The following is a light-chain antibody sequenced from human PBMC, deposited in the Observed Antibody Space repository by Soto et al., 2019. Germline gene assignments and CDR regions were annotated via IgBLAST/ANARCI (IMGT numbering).Light chain of an antibody. CDR1: QSVSNNY. CDR3: QQYGGSPRT. CDR2: GAS. Sequence: EIVLTQSPGTLSLSPGERATLSCRASQSVSNNYLAWYQQKPGQAPRLLIYGASSRATGIPDRFSGSGSGTAFTLTISRLVPEEFAVFYCQQYGGSPRTFGQGTRVEIK. J-gene: IGKJ1*01. V-gene: IGKV3-20*01.